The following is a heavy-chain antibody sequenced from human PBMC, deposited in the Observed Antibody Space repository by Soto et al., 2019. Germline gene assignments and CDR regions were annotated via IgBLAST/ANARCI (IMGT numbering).Heavy chain of an antibody. CDR3: ASQKDTTIVH. J-gene: IGHJ4*02. Sequence: QVQLQESGPGLVKPSETLSLTCTVSGGSMSTYYWSWIRQPPGKGLEWIGYIHSSGSANYNPSLTSRVTISLDTSNNQFSLKLSSVTAADTAVYYCASQKDTTIVHWGQGTLVTVSS. D-gene: IGHD5-18*01. CDR1: GGSMSTYY. V-gene: IGHV4-59*01. CDR2: IHSSGSA.